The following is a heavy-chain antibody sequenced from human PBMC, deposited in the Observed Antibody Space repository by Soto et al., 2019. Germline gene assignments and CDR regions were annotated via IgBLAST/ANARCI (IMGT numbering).Heavy chain of an antibody. D-gene: IGHD3-10*01. Sequence: SETLSLTCAVSGGSISSGGYSWSWIRQPPGKGLEWIGYIYHSGSTYYNPSLKSRVTISVDRSKNQFSLKLSSVTAADTAVYYCARAAYYYGSGGTRLNYWGQGTLVTVSS. CDR2: IYHSGST. V-gene: IGHV4-30-2*01. CDR1: GGSISSGGYS. J-gene: IGHJ4*02. CDR3: ARAAYYYGSGGTRLNY.